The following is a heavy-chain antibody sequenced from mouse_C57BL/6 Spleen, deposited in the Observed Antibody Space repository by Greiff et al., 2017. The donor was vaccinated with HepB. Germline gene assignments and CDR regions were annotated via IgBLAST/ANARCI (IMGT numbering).Heavy chain of an antibody. Sequence: EVQRVESGPVLVKPGASVKMSCKASGYTFTDYYMNWVKQSHGKSLEWIGVINPYNGGTSYNQKFKGKATLTVDKSSSTAYMELNSLTSEDSAVYYCARSGREYYFDYWGQGTTLTVSS. CDR1: GYTFTDYY. V-gene: IGHV1-19*01. CDR3: ARSGREYYFDY. D-gene: IGHD1-1*01. CDR2: INPYNGGT. J-gene: IGHJ2*01.